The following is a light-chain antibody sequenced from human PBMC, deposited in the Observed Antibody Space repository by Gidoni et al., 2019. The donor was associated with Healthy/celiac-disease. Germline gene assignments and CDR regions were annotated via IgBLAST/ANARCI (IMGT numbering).Light chain of an antibody. CDR2: DAS. CDR1: QDISNY. CDR3: QQYDNLLT. V-gene: IGKV1-33*01. J-gene: IGKJ3*01. Sequence: DIQMTQSPSSLSASVGDRVTITCQASQDISNYLNWYQQKPGKAPKLLNYDASNLEPGAPSRFSGSGSGTDFTFTISRLQHEDIATYYCQQYDNLLTFGHGTKVDIK.